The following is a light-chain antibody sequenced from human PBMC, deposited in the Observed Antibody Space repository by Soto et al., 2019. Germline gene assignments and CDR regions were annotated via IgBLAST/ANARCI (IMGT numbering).Light chain of an antibody. Sequence: QLVLTQPPSVSGAPGQRVTISCTGSSSNIGAGYDVHWYQQLPGTAPKLLIYGNSNRPSGVPDRFSGSKSGTSASLAITGLRAEDEADYYCQSYDSSLSGWVFGGGTKLIVL. CDR3: QSYDSSLSGWV. V-gene: IGLV1-40*01. J-gene: IGLJ3*02. CDR1: SSNIGAGYD. CDR2: GNS.